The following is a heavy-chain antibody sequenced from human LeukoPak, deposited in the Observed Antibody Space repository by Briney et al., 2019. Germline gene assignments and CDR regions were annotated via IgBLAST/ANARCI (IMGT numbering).Heavy chain of an antibody. CDR2: ISSSGSTI. D-gene: IGHD3-22*01. V-gene: IGHV3-11*04. J-gene: IGHJ4*02. CDR1: GFTFSVYY. Sequence: GGSLSLFCAASGFTFSVYYMSWIRQAPGKGLEWVSYISSSGSTIYYAESVKGRFTISRDNAKNSLYLQMNSLRAEDTAVYYCARDYYDSSGPLDYWGQGTLVTVSS. CDR3: ARDYYDSSGPLDY.